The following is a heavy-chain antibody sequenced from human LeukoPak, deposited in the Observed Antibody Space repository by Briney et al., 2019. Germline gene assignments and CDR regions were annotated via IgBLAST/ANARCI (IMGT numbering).Heavy chain of an antibody. J-gene: IGHJ4*02. D-gene: IGHD4-17*01. CDR3: ARDLADGDADY. CDR2: ISSSSSYI. V-gene: IGHV3-21*01. Sequence: GGSLRLSCAASGFTFGSYSMNWVRQAPGKGLEWVSSISSSSSYIYYADSVKGRFTISRDNAKNSLYLQMNSLRAEDTAVYYCARDLADGDADYWGQGTLVTVSS. CDR1: GFTFGSYS.